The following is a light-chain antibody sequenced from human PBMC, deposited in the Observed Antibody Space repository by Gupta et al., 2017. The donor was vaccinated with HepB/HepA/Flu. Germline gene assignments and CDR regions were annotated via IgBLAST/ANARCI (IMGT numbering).Light chain of an antibody. J-gene: IGKJ4*01. CDR1: QSLLHSSGETY. Sequence: IVMTQTPLSLSVTPGQPASISCKSSQSLLHSSGETYLYWFLQKPGQPPQLLIHEISKRFSGVPERFSGSGSGTDFTLKINPVETEDVGIYYCMQSIQPPLTFGGGTKVEIK. CDR3: MQSIQPPLT. V-gene: IGKV2D-29*01. CDR2: EIS.